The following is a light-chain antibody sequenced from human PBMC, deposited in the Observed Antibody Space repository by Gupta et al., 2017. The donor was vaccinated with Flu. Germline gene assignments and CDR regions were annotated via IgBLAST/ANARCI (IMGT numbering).Light chain of an antibody. J-gene: IGKJ5*01. CDR1: QDISNY. V-gene: IGKV1-33*01. CDR3: RYKYTHALT. CDR2: DAS. Sequence: DIQMTQSPSSLSASVGDRVTITCQASQDISNYLNWYQQKPGKAPKLLIYDASNLETPIPSQLHGSGSGLHFTLTMSSLQREDIATYYTRYKYTHALTFGPGTQVEIK.